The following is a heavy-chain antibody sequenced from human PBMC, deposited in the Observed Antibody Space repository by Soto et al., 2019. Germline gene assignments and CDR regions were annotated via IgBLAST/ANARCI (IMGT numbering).Heavy chain of an antibody. J-gene: IGHJ4*02. Sequence: PGVPMKISCKGARYNFIDYWSGWMSKMPGKGLEWMGIIYPGDSDTRYSPSFQGQVTISADKSISTAYLQWNSLKASDTAMYYCARRGGDYGDYNFDYWGQGTLVTVSS. CDR2: IYPGDSDT. V-gene: IGHV5-51*01. D-gene: IGHD4-17*01. CDR3: ARRGGDYGDYNFDY. CDR1: RYNFIDYW.